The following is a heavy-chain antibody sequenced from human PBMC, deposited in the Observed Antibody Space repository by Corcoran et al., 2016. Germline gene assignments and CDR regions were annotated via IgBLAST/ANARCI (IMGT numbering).Heavy chain of an antibody. J-gene: IGHJ5*02. V-gene: IGHV1-3*01. CDR1: GYTFTSYA. CDR3: ARYSYGYYSWFDP. Sequence: QVQLVQSGAEVKKPGASVKVSCKASGYTFTSYAMHWVRQAPGQRPEWMGWINAGNGNTKYSQKFQGRVTISRDTSASTAYMELSSLRSEDTAGYYCARYSYGYYSWFDPWGQGTLVTVSS. CDR2: INAGNGNT. D-gene: IGHD5-18*01.